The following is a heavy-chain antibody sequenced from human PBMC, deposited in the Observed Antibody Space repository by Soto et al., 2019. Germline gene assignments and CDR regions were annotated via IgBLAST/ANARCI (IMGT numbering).Heavy chain of an antibody. D-gene: IGHD3-3*01. Sequence: GSLRLSCAASGFTFSSYGMHWVRQAPGKGLEWVAVISYDGSNKYYADSVKGRFTISRDNSKNTLYLQMNSLRAEDTAVYYCAKYLKDDFWSGYQYGMDVWGQGTTVTVSS. V-gene: IGHV3-30*18. CDR2: ISYDGSNK. J-gene: IGHJ6*02. CDR3: AKYLKDDFWSGYQYGMDV. CDR1: GFTFSSYG.